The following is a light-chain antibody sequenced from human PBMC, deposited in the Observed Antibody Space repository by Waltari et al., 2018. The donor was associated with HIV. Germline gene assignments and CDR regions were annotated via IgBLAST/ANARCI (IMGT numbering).Light chain of an antibody. CDR2: AAS. J-gene: IGKJ1*01. CDR3: QQSYSTPWT. V-gene: IGKV1-39*01. Sequence: DIQMTQSPSSLSASVGDRVTITCRASQSISSYLNWYQQKPGKAPKLLIYAASSLQSGVPSRFSGSGSGTDFTLTISSLQPEDFATYYCQQSYSTPWTLAKGPRWKSN. CDR1: QSISSY.